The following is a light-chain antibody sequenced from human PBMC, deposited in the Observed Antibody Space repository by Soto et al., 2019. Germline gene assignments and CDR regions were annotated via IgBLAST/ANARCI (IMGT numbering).Light chain of an antibody. V-gene: IGLV2-11*01. CDR2: DVS. J-gene: IGLJ2*01. CDR1: SSDIGGYNY. Sequence: QSALTQPRSVSGSPGQSVTISCTGTSSDIGGYNYVSWYQQHPGKAPKLMIYDVSKRPSGVPDRFSGSKSGNMASLTISGLQADDEADYYCCSYAGSYTEVFGGGTKLTVL. CDR3: CSYAGSYTEV.